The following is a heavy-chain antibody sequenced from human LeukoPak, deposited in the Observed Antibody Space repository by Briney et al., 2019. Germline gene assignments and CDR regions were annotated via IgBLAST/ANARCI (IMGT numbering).Heavy chain of an antibody. CDR2: INHSGST. V-gene: IGHV4-34*01. CDR3: ARDRRSIVGATPY. Sequence: PSETLSLTCAVYGGSFSGYYWSWIRQPPGKGLEWIGEINHSGSTNYNPSLESRVTISVDTSKNQFSLKLSSVTAADTAVYYCARDRRSIVGATPYWGQGTLVTVSS. D-gene: IGHD1-26*01. CDR1: GGSFSGYY. J-gene: IGHJ4*02.